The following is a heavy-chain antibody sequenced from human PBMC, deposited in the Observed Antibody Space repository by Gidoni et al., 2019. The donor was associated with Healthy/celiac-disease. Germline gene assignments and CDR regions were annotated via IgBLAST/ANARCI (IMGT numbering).Heavy chain of an antibody. CDR2: IYSGGST. CDR3: ARDRVAVAATVGDYDYYGMDV. J-gene: IGHJ6*02. CDR1: GFPVSHTY. V-gene: IGHV3-53*01. D-gene: IGHD6-19*01. Sequence: VHLVDSGGGLIQPGGSLRLSCSASGFPVSHTYLSWVRQAPGKGLEWVSVIYSGGSTYYAESVKGRLTISRDNSKNTRYLQMNSLRAEDTAVYYCARDRVAVAATVGDYDYYGMDVWGQGTTVTVSS.